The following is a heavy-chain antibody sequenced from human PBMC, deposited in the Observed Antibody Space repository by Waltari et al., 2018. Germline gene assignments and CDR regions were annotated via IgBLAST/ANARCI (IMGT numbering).Heavy chain of an antibody. CDR3: AKEPRELGIGLDY. CDR1: GFSFSSCA. Sequence: EVQLLESGGGLVQPGGSLRLSCAASGFSFSSCAMCWVRQVPGKGQEGVSTISNSGYNTVYADSVKGRFTISRDNSGNMLFLQMDSLSVEDTAVYYCAKEPRELGIGLDYWGQGILVTVSS. D-gene: IGHD7-27*01. CDR2: ISNSGYNT. V-gene: IGHV3-23*01. J-gene: IGHJ4*02.